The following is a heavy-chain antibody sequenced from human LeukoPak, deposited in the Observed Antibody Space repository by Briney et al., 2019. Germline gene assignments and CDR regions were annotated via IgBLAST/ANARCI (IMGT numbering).Heavy chain of an antibody. CDR2: IDPDGNT. V-gene: IGHV3-74*01. Sequence: GGSLRLSCSASGLTFSTYWMHWVRQAPGKGLVWVSRIDPDGNTVYADSVRGRFTVSRDNAKNTMYLQMNSLRVEDAALYHCPIFRNTLIWGQGTTLTVS. J-gene: IGHJ3*02. CDR1: GLTFSTYW. D-gene: IGHD2/OR15-2a*01. CDR3: PIFRNTLI.